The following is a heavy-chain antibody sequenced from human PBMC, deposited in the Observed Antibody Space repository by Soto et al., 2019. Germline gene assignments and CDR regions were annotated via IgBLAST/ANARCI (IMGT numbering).Heavy chain of an antibody. J-gene: IGHJ3*01. V-gene: IGHV1-69*01. CDR2: IIPSFGTA. D-gene: IGHD2-21*02. CDR3: ATVETPGGGPPASPTPQAVAV. CDR1: GGTFNTYI. Sequence: QVQLVQSGAEVKKPGSSVKVSCKASGGTFNTYIITWMRQAPGQGLEWVGGIIPSFGTANYAPKFRGRVTITADDSTSTVYMEGSSLRSEDTALYFCATVETPGGGPPASPTPQAVAVWGQGTKVTVSS.